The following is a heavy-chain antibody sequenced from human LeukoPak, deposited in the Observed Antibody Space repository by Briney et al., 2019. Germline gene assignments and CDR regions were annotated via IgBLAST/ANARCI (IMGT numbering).Heavy chain of an antibody. CDR2: ISGSGGST. V-gene: IGHV3-23*01. D-gene: IGHD5-24*01. CDR3: AKDREMATLYFDY. CDR1: GFTFSTYA. J-gene: IGHJ4*02. Sequence: GGSLRLSCAASGFTFSTYAMSWVRQAPGKGLEWVSAISGSGGSTYYADSVQGRFTISRDNSKNTLSLQMNSLRAEDTAVYYCAKDREMATLYFDYWGQGTLVAVSS.